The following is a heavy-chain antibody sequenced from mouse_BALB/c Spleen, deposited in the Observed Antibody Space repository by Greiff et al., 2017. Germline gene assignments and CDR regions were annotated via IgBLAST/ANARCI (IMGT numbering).Heavy chain of an antibody. J-gene: IGHJ4*01. CDR3: ARSSSTVVANAMDY. CDR1: GFTFSSFG. CDR2: ISSGSSTI. Sequence: DVMLVESGGGLVQPGGSRKLSCAASGFTFSSFGMHWVRQAPEKGLEWVAYISSGSSTIYYADTVKGRFTISRDNPKNTLFLQMTSLRSEDTAMYYCARSSSTVVANAMDYWGQGTSVTVSS. D-gene: IGHD1-1*01. V-gene: IGHV5-17*02.